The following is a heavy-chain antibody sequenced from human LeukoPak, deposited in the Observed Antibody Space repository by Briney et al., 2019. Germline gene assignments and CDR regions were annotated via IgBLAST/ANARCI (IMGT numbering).Heavy chain of an antibody. J-gene: IGHJ6*02. Sequence: GGSLRLSCAASGFALSSHWMTWVRQAPGRGPEWVANVNRDGSETYYLDSVKGRFTISKDNAKNSLYLQMNSLRAEDTALYHCARNNGMDVWGQGTTVIVSS. CDR3: ARNNGMDV. V-gene: IGHV3-7*03. CDR2: VNRDGSET. CDR1: GFALSSHW.